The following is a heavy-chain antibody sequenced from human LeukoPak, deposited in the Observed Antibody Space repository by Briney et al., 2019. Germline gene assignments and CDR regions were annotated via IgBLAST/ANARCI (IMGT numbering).Heavy chain of an antibody. CDR3: ARSNCGGDCYNDY. V-gene: IGHV4-61*01. CDR2: IYYSGST. CDR1: GGSISSSSYY. J-gene: IGHJ4*02. Sequence: PSETLSLTCTVSGGSISSSSYYWSWIRQPPGKGLEWIGYIYYSGSTNYNPSLKSRVTISVDTSKNQFSLKLSSVTAADTAVYYCARSNCGGDCYNDYWGQGTLVTVSS. D-gene: IGHD2-21*02.